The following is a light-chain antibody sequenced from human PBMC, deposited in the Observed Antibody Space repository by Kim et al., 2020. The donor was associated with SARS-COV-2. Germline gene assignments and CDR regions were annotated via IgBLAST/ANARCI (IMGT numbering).Light chain of an antibody. J-gene: IGLJ2*01. CDR2: DNN. CDR1: GSNIGTND. CDR3: GTWDSSLSAVV. Sequence: QSVLTQPPSVSAAPGQKVTTSCSGSGSNIGTNDVSWFQQFPGTAPKLLIYDNNKRPSGTPDRFSGSKSATSATLDITELQTGDEADYHCGTWDSSLSAVVFGGGTQLTVL. V-gene: IGLV1-51*01.